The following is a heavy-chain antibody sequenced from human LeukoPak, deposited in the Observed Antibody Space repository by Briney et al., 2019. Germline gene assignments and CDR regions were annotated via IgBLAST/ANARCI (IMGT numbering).Heavy chain of an antibody. CDR3: ARDPGYESWSPFWGGMDV. CDR2: ITRDGSST. CDR1: GFTFSSSW. Sequence: GGSLRLSCAASGFTFSSSWMHWVRQAPGKGLVWVSRITRDGSSTTYADSVKGRFTTSRDNAKNTLYLQMDSLRYDDTAVYYCARDPGYESWSPFWGGMDVWGNGTTVIVSS. D-gene: IGHD3-16*01. V-gene: IGHV3-74*01. J-gene: IGHJ6*04.